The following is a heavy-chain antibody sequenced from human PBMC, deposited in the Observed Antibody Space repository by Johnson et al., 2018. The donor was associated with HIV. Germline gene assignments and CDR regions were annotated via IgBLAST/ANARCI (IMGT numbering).Heavy chain of an antibody. D-gene: IGHD2-8*02. J-gene: IGHJ3*02. Sequence: QVQLVESGGGVVQPARSLGLSCSASGFTFSRNAMHWVRQPPGKGLEWVAVISYDGSNKYYADSVKGRFTISRDNSKNTLYLQMNSLRAEDTAVYYCAREPWSHDAFDIWGQGTMVTVSS. CDR3: AREPWSHDAFDI. CDR1: GFTFSRNA. V-gene: IGHV3-30-3*01. CDR2: ISYDGSNK.